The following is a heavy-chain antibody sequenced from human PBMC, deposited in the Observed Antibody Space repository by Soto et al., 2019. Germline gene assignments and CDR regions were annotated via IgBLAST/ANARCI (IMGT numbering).Heavy chain of an antibody. CDR2: IYHTGST. CDR1: GGSISSSSYY. D-gene: IGHD1-1*01. CDR3: ARATGTLRSRNCDY. V-gene: IGHV4-39*07. Sequence: PSETLSLTCTVSGGSISSSSYYWGWIRQPPGKGLEWIGSIYHTGSTYYSKSLRSRLTMSVDTSKSQFSLRLSSVTAADTAVYYCARATGTLRSRNCDYWGQGSLVTVSS. J-gene: IGHJ4*02.